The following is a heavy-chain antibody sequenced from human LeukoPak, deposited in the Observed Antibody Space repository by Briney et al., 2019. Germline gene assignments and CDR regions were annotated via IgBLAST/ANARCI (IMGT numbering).Heavy chain of an antibody. CDR3: ARAFSSAHGHDAFDI. Sequence: SETLSLTCTVSGGSISSYYWSWIRQPPGKGLEWVGYIYYSGSTNYNPSLKSRVTISVDTSKNQFSLKLSSVTAADTAVYYCARAFSSAHGHDAFDIWGQGTMVTVSP. CDR1: GGSISSYY. D-gene: IGHD3-10*01. CDR2: IYYSGST. V-gene: IGHV4-59*01. J-gene: IGHJ3*02.